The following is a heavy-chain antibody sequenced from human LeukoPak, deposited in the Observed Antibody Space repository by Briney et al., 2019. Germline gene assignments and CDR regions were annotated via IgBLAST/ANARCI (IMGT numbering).Heavy chain of an antibody. Sequence: ASVKVSCKASGGTFSRYAISWVRQAPGQGLERTGGILPIIGTANYAQKFQGRVTITADESTSTAYMELSSLRSEDTAVYYCATSRIAVAGTGLDYWGQGTLVTVSS. D-gene: IGHD6-19*01. CDR2: ILPIIGTA. J-gene: IGHJ4*02. V-gene: IGHV1-69*13. CDR3: ATSRIAVAGTGLDY. CDR1: GGTFSRYA.